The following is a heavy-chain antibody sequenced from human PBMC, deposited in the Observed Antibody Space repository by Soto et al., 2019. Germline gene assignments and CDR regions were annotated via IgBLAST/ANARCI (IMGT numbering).Heavy chain of an antibody. Sequence: PGESLKISCKGSGYSFTSYWISGVRQMPGKGLEWMGRIDPSDSYTNYSPSFQGHVTISADKSISTAYLQWSSLKASDTAMYYCARHMYYDILTGYSPFDYWGQGTLVTVSS. J-gene: IGHJ4*02. CDR3: ARHMYYDILTGYSPFDY. V-gene: IGHV5-10-1*01. CDR2: IDPSDSYT. CDR1: GYSFTSYW. D-gene: IGHD3-9*01.